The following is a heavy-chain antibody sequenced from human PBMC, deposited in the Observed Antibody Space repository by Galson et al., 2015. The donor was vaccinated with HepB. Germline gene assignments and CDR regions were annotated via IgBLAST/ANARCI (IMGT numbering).Heavy chain of an antibody. CDR3: ARDPRIVVVPAAYYYYYMDV. Sequence: SLRLSCAASGFTFSSYSMNWVRQAPGKGLEWVSSISSSSSYIYYADSVKGRFTISRDNAKNSLYLQMNSLRAEDTAVYYCARDPRIVVVPAAYYYYYMDVWGKGTTVTVSS. V-gene: IGHV3-21*01. J-gene: IGHJ6*03. CDR1: GFTFSSYS. CDR2: ISSSSSYI. D-gene: IGHD2-2*01.